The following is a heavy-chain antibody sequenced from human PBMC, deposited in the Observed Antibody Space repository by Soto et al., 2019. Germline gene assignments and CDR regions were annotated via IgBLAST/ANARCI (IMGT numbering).Heavy chain of an antibody. CDR3: SKGRLSFDF. V-gene: IGHV3-23*01. CDR1: GFIFSNYA. CDR2: VSANADGT. J-gene: IGHJ4*02. Sequence: GGSLRLSCAASGFIFSNYAMNWVRQAPGKGLEWVSFVSANADGTFYADSVKGRFSISRDNSRNTLYLQMNNLRAEDTAIYYCSKGRLSFDFWGQGTLVTVSS.